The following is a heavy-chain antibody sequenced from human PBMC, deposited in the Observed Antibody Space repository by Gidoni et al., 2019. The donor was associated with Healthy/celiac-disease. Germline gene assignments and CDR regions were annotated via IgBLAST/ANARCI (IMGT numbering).Heavy chain of an antibody. CDR2: IRSEAYSGTT. J-gene: IGHJ6*02. D-gene: IGHD3-10*01. Sequence: EVQLVEAGGGLVQQGRSLRPSCTADGVTVGDYAMIGFRQAPGKGLEWVGFIRSEAYSGTTEYAASVKGRFTISRDDSKSIAYLQMNSLKTEDTAVYSCTRVPPDYYGSGSYPYGMDVWGQVTTVTVSS. CDR3: TRVPPDYYGSGSYPYGMDV. V-gene: IGHV3-49*03. CDR1: GVTVGDYA.